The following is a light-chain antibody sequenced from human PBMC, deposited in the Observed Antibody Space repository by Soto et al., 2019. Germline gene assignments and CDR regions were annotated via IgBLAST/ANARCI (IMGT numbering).Light chain of an antibody. CDR3: QQYGSSLYT. Sequence: VMTQSPATLSVSPGERATLSCRASQSVSSSYLAWYQQKPGQSPRLLIYGASSRATGIPDRFSGSGSGTDFTLTISRLEPEDFAVYYCQQYGSSLYTFGQGTKLEIK. CDR2: GAS. V-gene: IGKV3-20*01. CDR1: QSVSSSY. J-gene: IGKJ2*01.